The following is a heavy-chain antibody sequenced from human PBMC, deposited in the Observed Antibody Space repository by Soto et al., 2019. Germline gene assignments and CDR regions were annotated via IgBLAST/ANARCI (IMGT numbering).Heavy chain of an antibody. D-gene: IGHD4-17*01. CDR3: ATLRTTVTTWGIAGYYGMDV. CDR2: FDSEDGET. CDR1: GYTLTELS. V-gene: IGHV1-24*01. Sequence: ASVKVSCKVSGYTLTELSMHWVRQAPGKGLEWMGGFDSEDGETIYAQKFQGRVTMTEDTSTDTAYMELSSLRSEDTAVYYCATLRTTVTTWGIAGYYGMDVWGQGTTVTVSS. J-gene: IGHJ6*02.